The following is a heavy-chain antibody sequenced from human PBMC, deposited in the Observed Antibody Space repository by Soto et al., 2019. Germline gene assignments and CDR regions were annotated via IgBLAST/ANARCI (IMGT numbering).Heavy chain of an antibody. Sequence: EVQLVESGGGLVKPGGSLRLSCAASGFTFSSYSMNWVRQPPGKGLEWVSSISSSSSYIYYADSVKGRFTISRDNAKNSLYLQMNSLRAEDTAVYYCAREGGVDIVATIGWYYYYGMDVWGQGTTVTVSS. CDR2: ISSSSSYI. J-gene: IGHJ6*02. CDR1: GFTFSSYS. D-gene: IGHD5-12*01. V-gene: IGHV3-21*01. CDR3: AREGGVDIVATIGWYYYYGMDV.